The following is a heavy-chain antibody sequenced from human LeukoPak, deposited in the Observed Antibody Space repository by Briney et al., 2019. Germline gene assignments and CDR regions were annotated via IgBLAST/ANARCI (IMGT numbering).Heavy chain of an antibody. V-gene: IGHV3-23*01. CDR1: GFTFSSYG. Sequence: PGGSLRLSCAASGFTFSSYGMSSVRQAPGKGLKWVSDISASGGSTYYADSVKGRFTISRDNAKNSLYLQMNSLRAEATASYNGASSGWYATPNGFDPWGQGTLVIVAS. CDR3: ASSGWYATPNGFDP. CDR2: ISASGGST. J-gene: IGHJ5*02. D-gene: IGHD6-19*01.